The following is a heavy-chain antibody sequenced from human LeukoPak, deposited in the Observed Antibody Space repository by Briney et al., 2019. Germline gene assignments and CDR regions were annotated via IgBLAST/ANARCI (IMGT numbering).Heavy chain of an antibody. V-gene: IGHV3-23*01. Sequence: ELVSAISGSGGSTYYADSVKGRFTISRDNSKNTLYLQMNSLRAEDTAVYYCAKSIYGDYGYWGQGTLVTVSS. CDR2: ISGSGGST. J-gene: IGHJ4*02. D-gene: IGHD4-17*01. CDR3: AKSIYGDYGY.